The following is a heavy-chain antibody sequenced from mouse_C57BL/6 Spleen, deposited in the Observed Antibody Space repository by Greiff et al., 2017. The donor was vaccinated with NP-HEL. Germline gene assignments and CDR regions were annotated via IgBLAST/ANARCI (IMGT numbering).Heavy chain of an antibody. Sequence: EVQVVESGGGLVKPGGSLKLSCAASGFTFSDYGMHWVRQAPEKGLEWVAYISSGSSTIYYADTVKGRFTISRDSAKNTLFLQMTSLRSEDTAMYYCASDYYDSSPFGYRGEGNLVTVSA. CDR3: ASDYYDSSPFGY. CDR1: GFTFSDYG. CDR2: ISSGSSTI. V-gene: IGHV5-17*01. J-gene: IGHJ3*02. D-gene: IGHD1-1*01.